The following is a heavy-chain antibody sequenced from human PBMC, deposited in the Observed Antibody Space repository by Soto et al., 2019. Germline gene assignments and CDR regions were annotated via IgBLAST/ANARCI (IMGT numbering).Heavy chain of an antibody. CDR1: GGSISSYY. V-gene: IGHV4-59*08. CDR3: ARRPRGVPAANDAFDI. Sequence: PETLSLTCTLSGGSISSYYWSLIRQPPGKGLEWIGYIYYSGSTNYNPSLKSRVTISVDTSKNQFSLKLSSVTAADTAVYYCARRPRGVPAANDAFDIWGQGTMVTVS. D-gene: IGHD2-2*01. J-gene: IGHJ3*02. CDR2: IYYSGST.